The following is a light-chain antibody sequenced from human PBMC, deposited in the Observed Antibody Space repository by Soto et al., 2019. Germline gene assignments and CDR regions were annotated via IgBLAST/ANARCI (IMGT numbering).Light chain of an antibody. Sequence: VLTQSPGTLSLSPGERATLSCRASQSVTTQLAWYQQKPGQAPRLLIYGASSRATGIPDRFSGSGSGTDFTLTISRLEPEDFVVYYCQQSATFGPVGNVDIK. J-gene: IGKJ3*01. CDR1: QSVTTQ. CDR2: GAS. V-gene: IGKV3-20*01. CDR3: QQSAT.